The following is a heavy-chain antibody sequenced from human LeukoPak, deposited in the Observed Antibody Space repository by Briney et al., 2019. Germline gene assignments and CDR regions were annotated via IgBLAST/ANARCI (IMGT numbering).Heavy chain of an antibody. J-gene: IGHJ4*02. CDR1: GGSMSPYH. Sequence: SETLSLTCTVSGGSMSPYHWGWIRQPPGKGLEWTGYIYYSGSTNYNPSLNSRVTISVDTSKNQFSLRLSSVTAADTAIYYCVRAVSGRFDYWGQGTLVTVSS. CDR3: VRAVSGRFDY. CDR2: IYYSGST. D-gene: IGHD6-19*01. V-gene: IGHV4-59*08.